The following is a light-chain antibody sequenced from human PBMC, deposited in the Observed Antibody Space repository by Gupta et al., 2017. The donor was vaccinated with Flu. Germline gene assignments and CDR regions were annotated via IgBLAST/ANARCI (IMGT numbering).Light chain of an antibody. Sequence: KSSQNLLFSSNNKSYLAWYQQKPGQPPKLLIYWASTRESGVPDRFSGSGSGTDFTLTISSLQVEDVAIYYCQQYYSTLALTFGGGTKVEIK. CDR1: QNLLFSSNNKSY. CDR2: WAS. CDR3: QQYYSTLALT. V-gene: IGKV4-1*01. J-gene: IGKJ4*01.